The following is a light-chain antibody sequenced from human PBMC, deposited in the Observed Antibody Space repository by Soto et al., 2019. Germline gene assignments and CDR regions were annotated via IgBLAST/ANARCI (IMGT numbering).Light chain of an antibody. J-gene: IGKJ1*01. Sequence: EIVLTQSPGTLSLSLGERATLSCRASQSVSGSYLAWYQQRPGQAPRLLIYDTSSMATGIPDRFSGSGSGTDFTLTISSLEPEDFAAYYCQQYGNYPRTFGQGTKVDIK. CDR1: QSVSGSY. CDR3: QQYGNYPRT. CDR2: DTS. V-gene: IGKV3-20*01.